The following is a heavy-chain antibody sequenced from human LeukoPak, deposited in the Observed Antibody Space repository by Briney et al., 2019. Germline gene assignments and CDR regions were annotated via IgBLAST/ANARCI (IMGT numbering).Heavy chain of an antibody. CDR1: GGSIITTDDY. CDR2: IRYGGNT. Sequence: SETLSLTCTVSGGSIITTDDYWGWIRQPPGQGLEWIATIRYGGNTYYNPSLKSRVAISVHTSKNHLSLKMTSVTAADKAVYYRAKLRGGVQLWGDWGQGTLVPVSS. D-gene: IGHD3-16*01. J-gene: IGHJ4*02. V-gene: IGHV4-39*02. CDR3: AKLRGGVQLWGD.